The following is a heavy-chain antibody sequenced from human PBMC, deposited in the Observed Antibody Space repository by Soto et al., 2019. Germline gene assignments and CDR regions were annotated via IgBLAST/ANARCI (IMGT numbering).Heavy chain of an antibody. CDR2: INHSGST. J-gene: IGHJ4*02. V-gene: IGHV4-34*01. D-gene: IGHD3-16*02. Sequence: SETLSLTCAVYGGSFSGYYWSWIRQPPGKGLEWIGEINHSGSTNYNPSLKSRVTISVDTSKNQFSLKLSSVTAADTAVYYCARALYYDYVWGSYRTYYFDYWGQGTLVTVSS. CDR1: GGSFSGYY. CDR3: ARALYYDYVWGSYRTYYFDY.